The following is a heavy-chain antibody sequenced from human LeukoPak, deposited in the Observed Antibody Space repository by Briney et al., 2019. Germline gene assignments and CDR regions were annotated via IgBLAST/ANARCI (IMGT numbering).Heavy chain of an antibody. J-gene: IGHJ4*02. CDR2: IYYSGTT. V-gene: IGHV4-59*01. CDR3: ARFYFDSRGYYFDY. CDR1: GGSISYYY. Sequence: SETLSLTCTVSGGSISYYYWTWIRQPPGKGLEWIGYIYYSGTTNYNPSLKSRVTISVDTSKDQFSLILSSVTAADTAVYYCARFYFDSRGYYFDYWGQGTLVTVSS. D-gene: IGHD3-22*01.